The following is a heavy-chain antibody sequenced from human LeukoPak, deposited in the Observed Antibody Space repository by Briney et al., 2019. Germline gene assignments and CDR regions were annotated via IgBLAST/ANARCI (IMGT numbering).Heavy chain of an antibody. CDR3: AKDLPHYYESSAMGPFDY. D-gene: IGHD3-22*01. Sequence: QTGGSLRLSCAASGFTFSNFAMSWVRRAPGKGLEWVSAISGSGDSTYYADSVKGRFTIPRDNSKNTLYLQMTSLRAEDTAVYYCAKDLPHYYESSAMGPFDYWGQGTLVTVSS. CDR2: ISGSGDST. J-gene: IGHJ4*02. CDR1: GFTFSNFA. V-gene: IGHV3-23*01.